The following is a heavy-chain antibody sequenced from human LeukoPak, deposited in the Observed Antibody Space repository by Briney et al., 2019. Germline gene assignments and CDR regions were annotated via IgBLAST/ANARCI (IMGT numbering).Heavy chain of an antibody. CDR1: GFTFSSYG. Sequence: GGSLRLSCAASGFTFSSYGMHWVRQAPGKGLEWVAVISYDGSNKYYADSVKGRFTISRDNSKNTLYLQMNSLRAEDTAVYYCARDQIGSSYYYGSGSYYHKYYYYYYGMDVWGQGTTVTVSS. D-gene: IGHD3-10*01. CDR2: ISYDGSNK. J-gene: IGHJ6*02. V-gene: IGHV3-30*03. CDR3: ARDQIGSSYYYGSGSYYHKYYYYYYGMDV.